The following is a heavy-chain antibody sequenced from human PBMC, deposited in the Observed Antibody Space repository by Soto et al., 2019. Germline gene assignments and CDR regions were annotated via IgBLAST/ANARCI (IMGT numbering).Heavy chain of an antibody. CDR3: AKPYSSSVHYYKYGMDV. J-gene: IGHJ6*02. V-gene: IGHV3-30*18. CDR2: ISYDGSNK. Sequence: QEQLVESGGGVVQPGRSLRLSCAASGFTFSSYGMHWVRQAPGKGLEWVALISYDGSNKYYAESVKGRFTISRDNSKNTMFLQMNSLRAEDTAVYYCAKPYSSSVHYYKYGMDVWGQGTTVTVSS. D-gene: IGHD6-6*01. CDR1: GFTFSSYG.